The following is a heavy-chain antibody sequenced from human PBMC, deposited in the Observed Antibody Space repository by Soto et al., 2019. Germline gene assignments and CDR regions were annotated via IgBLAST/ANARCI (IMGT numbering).Heavy chain of an antibody. V-gene: IGHV1-18*01. Sequence: QVQLVQSGAEVEKPGASVKVSCKASGYTFISYSITWARQAPGQGLEWMGWISGYNGNTNYAQSIQGRATMTTDTSTTTAYMELWSLRSDDTAVYYCARGPGLYSGSYYLDYWGQGTLVTVSS. CDR3: ARGPGLYSGSYYLDY. CDR2: ISGYNGNT. D-gene: IGHD1-26*01. CDR1: GYTFISYS. J-gene: IGHJ4*02.